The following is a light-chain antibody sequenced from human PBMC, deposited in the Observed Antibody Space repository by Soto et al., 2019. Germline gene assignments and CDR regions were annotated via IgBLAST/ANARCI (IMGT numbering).Light chain of an antibody. CDR1: TGAVTSGHY. CDR3: LLSYSGARQV. V-gene: IGLV7-46*01. J-gene: IGLJ2*01. CDR2: DTS. Sequence: QAVVTQEPSLTVSPGGTVTLTCGSSTGAVTSGHYPYWFQQKPGQAPRTLINDTSNKHSWTPARFSGSLLGGKAALTLSGAQPEDEAEYYCLLSYSGARQVFGGGTKLTVL.